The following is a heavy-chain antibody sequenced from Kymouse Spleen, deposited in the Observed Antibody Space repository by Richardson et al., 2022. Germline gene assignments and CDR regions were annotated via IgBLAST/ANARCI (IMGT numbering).Heavy chain of an antibody. Sequence: EVQLVESGGGLVQPGGSLRLSCAASGFTFSSYDMHWVRQATGKGLEWVSAIGTAGDTYYPGSVKGRFTISRENAKNSLYLQMNSLRAGDTAVYYCARGSGSYEGNYYGMDVWGQGTTVTVSS. D-gene: IGHD1-26*01. J-gene: IGHJ6*02. CDR2: IGTAGDT. CDR3: ARGSGSYEGNYYGMDV. CDR1: GFTFSSYD. V-gene: IGHV3-13*01.